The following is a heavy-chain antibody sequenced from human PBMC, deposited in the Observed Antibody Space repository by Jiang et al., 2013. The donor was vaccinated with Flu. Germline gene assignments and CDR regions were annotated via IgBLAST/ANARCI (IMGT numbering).Heavy chain of an antibody. CDR2: ISTSGATM. D-gene: IGHD4-17*01. CDR3: ARGGYGDYGNWYFDL. CDR1: FTFISYS. J-gene: IGHJ2*01. V-gene: IGHV3-48*04. Sequence: FTFISYSMNWVRQAPGKGLEWVSYISTSGATMYYADSLKGRFTISRDNAKNSLYLQMNSLRAEDTAVYYCARGGYGDYGNWYFDLWGRGTLVTVSS.